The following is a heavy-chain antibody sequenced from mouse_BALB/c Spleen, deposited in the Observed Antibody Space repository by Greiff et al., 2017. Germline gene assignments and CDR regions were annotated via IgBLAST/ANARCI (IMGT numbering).Heavy chain of an antibody. CDR2: IWSGGST. Sequence: QVQLQQSGPGLVQPSQSLSITCTVSGFSLTSYGVHWVRQSPGKGLEWLGVIWSGGSTDYNAAFISRLSISKDNSKSQVFFKMNSLQANDTAIYYCATRDYYGYAMDYWGQGTSVTVSS. J-gene: IGHJ4*01. CDR3: ATRDYYGYAMDY. V-gene: IGHV2-2*02. D-gene: IGHD1-1*01. CDR1: GFSLTSYG.